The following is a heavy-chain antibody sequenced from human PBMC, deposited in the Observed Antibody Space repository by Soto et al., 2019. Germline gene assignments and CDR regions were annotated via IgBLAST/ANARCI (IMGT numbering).Heavy chain of an antibody. D-gene: IGHD1-20*01. CDR1: DDSINSDKYY. CDR3: ARAYNMWGDPSFDY. Sequence: PSETLSLTCSVSDDSINSDKYYWGWIRQPPGKGLEWIGYIYYSRSTNYNPSLKSRVTISVDTSKNQFSLKLSSVTAADTAVYYCARAYNMWGDPSFDYWGQGTLVTVSS. V-gene: IGHV4-61*01. CDR2: IYYSRST. J-gene: IGHJ4*02.